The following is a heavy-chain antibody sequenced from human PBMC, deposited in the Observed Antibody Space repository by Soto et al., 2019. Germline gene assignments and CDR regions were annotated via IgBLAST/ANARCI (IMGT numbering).Heavy chain of an antibody. J-gene: IGHJ6*02. D-gene: IGHD6-6*01. CDR1: GGTFSSYA. CDR2: IIPIFGTA. CDR3: ARDPRVGRAGRPGYYYYGMEV. Sequence: QVQLVQSGAEVKKPGSSVKVSCKASGGTFSSYALSWVRQAPGQGLEWMGAIIPIFGTANYAHKFQCSVTITADKSTNTAYMEQSSLRSEDTAGYYCARDPRVGRAGRPGYYYYGMEVWGQGTTVTLSS. V-gene: IGHV1-69*06.